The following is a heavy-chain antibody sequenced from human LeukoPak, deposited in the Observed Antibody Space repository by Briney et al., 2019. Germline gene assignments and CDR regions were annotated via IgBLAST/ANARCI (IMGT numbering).Heavy chain of an antibody. CDR1: GYTFTGYY. Sequence: AVTVSCKASGYTFTGYYMHWVRQPPAQELEWMGWVNPNSGSTNSAQKFQGRVTMTRATSITTAYMELSKLRSDDTAVYYCARDWLGRGNWFDPWGQGTLVTVSS. CDR2: VNPNSGST. V-gene: IGHV1-2*02. CDR3: ARDWLGRGNWFDP. J-gene: IGHJ5*02. D-gene: IGHD6-19*01.